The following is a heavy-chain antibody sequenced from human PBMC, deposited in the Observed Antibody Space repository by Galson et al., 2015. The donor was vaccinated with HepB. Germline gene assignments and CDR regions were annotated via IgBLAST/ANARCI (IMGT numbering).Heavy chain of an antibody. J-gene: IGHJ6*02. Sequence: LSLTCAVYGGSFSGYYWSWIRQPPRKGLEWIGEINHSGSTNYNPSLKSRVTISVDTSKNQFSLKLSSVTAADTAVYYCARDYIGDYYGMDVWGQGTTVTVSS. CDR3: ARDYIGDYYGMDV. CDR2: INHSGST. CDR1: GGSFSGYY. V-gene: IGHV4-34*01. D-gene: IGHD2-2*02.